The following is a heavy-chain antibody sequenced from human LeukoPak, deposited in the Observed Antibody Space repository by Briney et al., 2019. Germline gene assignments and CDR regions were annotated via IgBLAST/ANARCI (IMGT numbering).Heavy chain of an antibody. CDR2: IRSKAYGGTT. CDR1: GFTFGDYA. V-gene: IGHV3-49*04. D-gene: IGHD3-10*01. Sequence: GGSLRLSCTASGFTFGDYAMSWVRQAPGKGLEWVGFIRSKAYGGTTEYAASVKGRFTISRDDSKSIAYLQMNSLKTEDTAVYYCTREVRGGVLVPPYLDYWGQGTLVTVSS. J-gene: IGHJ4*02. CDR3: TREVRGGVLVPPYLDY.